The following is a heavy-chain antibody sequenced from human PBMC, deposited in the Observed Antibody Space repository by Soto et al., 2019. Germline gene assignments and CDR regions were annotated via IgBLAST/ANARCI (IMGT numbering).Heavy chain of an antibody. CDR1: GFTFSAYG. V-gene: IGHV3-30*03. J-gene: IGHJ5*02. CDR3: ARESRFLEWLSLNWFDP. D-gene: IGHD3-3*01. CDR2: ISHDGSNT. Sequence: GGSLRLSCAASGFTFSAYGIHWVRQAPGKGLEWVAVISHDGSNTNYADSVKGRFTFSRDNSKDTVYLQMNSLRAEDTAVYYCARESRFLEWLSLNWFDPWGQGTLVTVSS.